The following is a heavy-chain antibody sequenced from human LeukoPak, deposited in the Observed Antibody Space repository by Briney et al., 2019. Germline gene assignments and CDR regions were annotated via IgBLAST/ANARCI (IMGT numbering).Heavy chain of an antibody. Sequence: GGSLRLSCAASGFTFSSYSMNWVRQAPGKGLEWVSYISSSSSTIYYADSVKGRFTISRDNAKNSLYLQMSSLRAEDTAVYYCAQLPLRGPTAWGQGTLVTVSS. CDR2: ISSSSSTI. J-gene: IGHJ4*02. CDR3: AQLPLRGPTA. CDR1: GFTFSSYS. D-gene: IGHD3-10*01. V-gene: IGHV3-48*01.